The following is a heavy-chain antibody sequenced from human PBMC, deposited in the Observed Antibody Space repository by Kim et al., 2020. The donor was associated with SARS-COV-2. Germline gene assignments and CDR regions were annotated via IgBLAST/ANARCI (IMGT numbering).Heavy chain of an antibody. Sequence: GGSLRLSCAASGFTFSSYGMHWVRQAPGKGLEWVAAISYDGSNKYYADSVKGRFTISRDNSKNTLYLQMNSLRAEDTAVYYCAKESGSGSYYAWTYYYYGMDVWGQGTTVTVSS. CDR1: GFTFSSYG. CDR2: ISYDGSNK. CDR3: AKESGSGSYYAWTYYYYGMDV. D-gene: IGHD3-10*01. V-gene: IGHV3-30*18. J-gene: IGHJ6*02.